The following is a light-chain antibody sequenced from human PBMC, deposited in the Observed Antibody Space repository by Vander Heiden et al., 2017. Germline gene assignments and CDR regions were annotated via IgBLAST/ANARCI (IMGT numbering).Light chain of an antibody. CDR2: DVS. Sequence: QSALTHPRSVSGSPGQSFTISCTGTSRDVGGYNYVSWYQQHPGKAPKLMINDVSKRPSGVPDRFSGSKSGNTASLTISGRQAEDEADYNCCSYAGSSTYVFGTGTKVTVL. CDR1: SRDVGGYNY. J-gene: IGLJ1*01. V-gene: IGLV2-11*01. CDR3: CSYAGSSTYV.